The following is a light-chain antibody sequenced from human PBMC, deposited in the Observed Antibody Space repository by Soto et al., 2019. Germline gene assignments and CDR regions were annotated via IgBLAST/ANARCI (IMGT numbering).Light chain of an antibody. CDR3: QEYNSYPPWT. CDR1: QSISSW. CDR2: DAS. Sequence: DIQMTQSPSTLSASVGDRVTITCRASQSISSWLAWYQQKPGKAPKLLSYDASSLESGVPSRFSGSGSGTEFTLTISSLQPDDFATDYCQEYNSYPPWTFGQGTKVEIK. J-gene: IGKJ1*01. V-gene: IGKV1-5*01.